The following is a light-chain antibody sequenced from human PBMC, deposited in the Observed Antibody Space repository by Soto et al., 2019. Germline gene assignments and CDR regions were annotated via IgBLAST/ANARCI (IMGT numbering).Light chain of an antibody. CDR2: DAS. CDR3: QQYNTYPRT. J-gene: IGKJ1*01. Sequence: DIQMTQSPSPLSASVGDRVTITCRASQSLNNYLAWYQQKPGKAPKLLIYDASTLERGVPSRFSGTGSGTEFTLTISSLQPDDFATYYCQQYNTYPRTFGQGTKVDIK. CDR1: QSLNNY. V-gene: IGKV1-5*01.